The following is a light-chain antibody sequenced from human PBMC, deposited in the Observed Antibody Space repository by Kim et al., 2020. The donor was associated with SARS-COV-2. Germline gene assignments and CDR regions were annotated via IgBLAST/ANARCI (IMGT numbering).Light chain of an antibody. CDR1: QSISNY. Sequence: DIQMTQSPSSLSASVGDRVTITCRASQSISNYLNWYQQKPGKAPKLLIYAASSWQSGVPSGFSGSGSGTDFTLTISSLQPEDFATYYCQQSYSTHRTFGQGTKVDIK. J-gene: IGKJ1*01. CDR2: AAS. CDR3: QQSYSTHRT. V-gene: IGKV1-39*01.